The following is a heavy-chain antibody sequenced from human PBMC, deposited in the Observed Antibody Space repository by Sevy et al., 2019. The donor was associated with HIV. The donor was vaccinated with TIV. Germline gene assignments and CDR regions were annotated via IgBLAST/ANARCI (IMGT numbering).Heavy chain of an antibody. CDR3: ASSGTYYYGSGLYYYYGMDV. CDR1: GFTFSSYG. V-gene: IGHV3-33*01. D-gene: IGHD3-10*01. J-gene: IGHJ6*02. Sequence: GGSLRLSSAASGFTFSSYGMHWVRQAPGKGLEWVAVIWYDGSNKYYADSVKGRFTISRDNSKNTLYLQMNSLRAEDTAVYYCASSGTYYYGSGLYYYYGMDVWGQGTTVTVSS. CDR2: IWYDGSNK.